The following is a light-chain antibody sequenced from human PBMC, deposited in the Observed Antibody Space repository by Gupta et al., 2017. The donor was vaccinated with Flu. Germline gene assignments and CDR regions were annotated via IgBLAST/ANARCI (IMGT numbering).Light chain of an antibody. Sequence: VTICCTGTSSDAGGSKYFSWYQQHPGYVPKLLIYEVSKRPSGVPHRFSGSKSGNTASLTVAWPQAEDDADYYCSSYAGSNNWLFVGGTK. J-gene: IGLJ3*02. CDR3: SSYAGSNNWL. V-gene: IGLV2-8*01. CDR2: EVS. CDR1: SSDAGGSKY.